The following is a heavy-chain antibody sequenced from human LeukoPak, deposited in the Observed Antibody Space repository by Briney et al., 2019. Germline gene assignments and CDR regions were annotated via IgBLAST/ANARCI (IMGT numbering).Heavy chain of an antibody. CDR1: GFTFSSYS. J-gene: IGHJ4*02. CDR2: ISSSSSYI. Sequence: GGSLRLSCAASGFTFSSYSMNWVRQAPGKGLEWVSSISSSSSYIYYADSVKGRFTISRDNAKNSLYLQVNSLRAEDTAVYYCARDSFQGDGKDYWGQGTLVTVSS. V-gene: IGHV3-21*01. CDR3: ARDSFQGDGKDY. D-gene: IGHD5-24*01.